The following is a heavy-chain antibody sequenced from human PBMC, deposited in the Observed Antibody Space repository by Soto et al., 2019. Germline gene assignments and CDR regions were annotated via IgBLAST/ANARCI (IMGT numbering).Heavy chain of an antibody. CDR1: GFTFSSYS. J-gene: IGHJ6*02. CDR2: ISSSSSTI. Sequence: EVQLVESGGGLVQPGGSLRLSCAASGFTFSSYSMNWVRQAPGKGLEWVSYISSSSSTIYYADSVKGRFTISRDNAKNSLYLQMNSLRDEDTAVYYCARREQSITIFGVVIMGGMDVWGQGTTVTVSS. D-gene: IGHD3-3*01. V-gene: IGHV3-48*02. CDR3: ARREQSITIFGVVIMGGMDV.